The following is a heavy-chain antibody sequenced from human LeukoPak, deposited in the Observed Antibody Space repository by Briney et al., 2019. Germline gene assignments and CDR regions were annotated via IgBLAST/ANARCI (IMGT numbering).Heavy chain of an antibody. V-gene: IGHV4-34*01. CDR2: INHSGST. CDR3: ARETGTARPYYYYYMDV. Sequence: PSETLSLTCAVYGGSFSGYYWSWIRQPPGKGLEWIGEINHSGSTNYNPSLKSRVTISVDTSKNQFSLKLSSVTAADTAVYYCARETGTARPYYYYYMDVWGKGTTVTVSS. D-gene: IGHD1-1*01. J-gene: IGHJ6*03. CDR1: GGSFSGYY.